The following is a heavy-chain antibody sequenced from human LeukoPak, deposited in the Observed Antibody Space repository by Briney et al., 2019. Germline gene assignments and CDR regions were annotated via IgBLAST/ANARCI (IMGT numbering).Heavy chain of an antibody. D-gene: IGHD5-18*01. V-gene: IGHV3-7*03. CDR3: AREGTAMAYNWFDP. J-gene: IGHJ5*02. Sequence: GGSLRLSCAASGFTFSSYWMSWVRQAPGKGLEWVANIKQDGSEKYYVDSVKGRFTISRDNARNSLYLQMNSLRAEDTAVFDCAREGTAMAYNWFDPWGQGTLVTVSS. CDR1: GFTFSSYW. CDR2: IKQDGSEK.